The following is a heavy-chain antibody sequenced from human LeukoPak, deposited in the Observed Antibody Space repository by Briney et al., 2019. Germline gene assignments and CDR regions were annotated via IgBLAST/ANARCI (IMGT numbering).Heavy chain of an antibody. CDR2: VNHSGST. D-gene: IGHD3-10*01. J-gene: IGHJ4*02. CDR3: ARDDYYGSGSYFY. Sequence: PSETLSLTCAVYGGSLSGYYWSWIRQPPGKGLEWIGEVNHSGSTNYNPSLKSRVTISVDKSKNQFSLKLSSVTAADTAVYYCARDDYYGSGSYFYWGQGTLVTVSS. V-gene: IGHV4-34*01. CDR1: GGSLSGYY.